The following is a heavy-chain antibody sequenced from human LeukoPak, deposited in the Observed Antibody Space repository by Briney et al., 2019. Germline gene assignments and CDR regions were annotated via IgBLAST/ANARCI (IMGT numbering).Heavy chain of an antibody. CDR2: IYPSGST. D-gene: IGHD5-24*01. J-gene: IGHJ3*02. Sequence: SETLSLTCTVSGGSISSYYGSWIRQPPGKGLEWIGYIYPSGSTNYNPSLESRVTISVDTSKNQFSLKLSSVTAADTAVYYCARTERSAAFDIWGQGTMVTVSS. V-gene: IGHV4-4*09. CDR1: GGSISSYY. CDR3: ARTERSAAFDI.